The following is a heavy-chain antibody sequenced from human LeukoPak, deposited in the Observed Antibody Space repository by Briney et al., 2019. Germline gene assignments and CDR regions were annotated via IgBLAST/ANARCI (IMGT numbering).Heavy chain of an antibody. CDR2: IYSDGST. CDR3: ARANHGAFDI. J-gene: IGHJ3*02. Sequence: QTGGSLRLSCAASGFTFSDYYMSWVRQAPGKGLEWVSVIYSDGSTYYADSVKGRFTISRDNSKNTLYLQMNSLRAEDTAVYYCARANHGAFDIWGQGIMVTVSS. V-gene: IGHV3-53*01. CDR1: GFTFSDYY. D-gene: IGHD1-14*01.